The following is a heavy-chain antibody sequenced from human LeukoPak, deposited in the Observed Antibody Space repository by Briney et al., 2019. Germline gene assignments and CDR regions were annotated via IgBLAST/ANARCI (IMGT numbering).Heavy chain of an antibody. CDR2: MNDSGRT. Sequence: SETLSLTCAVYDESLNGYYWSWIRQPPGKGLEWIGEMNDSGRTTYNPSLESRATISAERSKNQFSLKLTSVTAADMAVYYCASGSWSRRFAPWGQGTLVTVSS. J-gene: IGHJ5*02. CDR3: ASGSWSRRFAP. CDR1: DESLNGYY. V-gene: IGHV4-34*01. D-gene: IGHD1-14*01.